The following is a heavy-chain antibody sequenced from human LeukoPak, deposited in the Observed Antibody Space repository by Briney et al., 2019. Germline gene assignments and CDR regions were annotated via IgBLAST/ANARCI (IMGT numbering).Heavy chain of an antibody. J-gene: IGHJ2*01. CDR2: IYTSGST. CDR1: GGSTSSGSYY. V-gene: IGHV4-61*02. D-gene: IGHD4-17*01. Sequence: SETLSLTCTVSGGSTSSGSYYWSWIRQPAGKGLEWIGRIYTSGSTNYNPSLKSRVTISVDTSKNQFSLKLNSVTAADTAVYYCARGREGLRIANWYFDLWGRGTLVTVSS. CDR3: ARGREGLRIANWYFDL.